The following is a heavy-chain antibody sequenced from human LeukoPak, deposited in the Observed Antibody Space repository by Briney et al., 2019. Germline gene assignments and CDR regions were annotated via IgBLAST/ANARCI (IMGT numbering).Heavy chain of an antibody. CDR2: INHSGST. V-gene: IGHV4-34*01. Sequence: PSETLSLTCAVYGGSFSGYYWSWIRLPPGKGLEWIGEINHSGSTNYNPSLKSRVTISVDTSKNQFSLKLSSVTAADTAVYYCAKSSRYYYYYMDVWGKGTTVTISS. CDR1: GGSFSGYY. J-gene: IGHJ6*03. CDR3: AKSSRYYYYYMDV.